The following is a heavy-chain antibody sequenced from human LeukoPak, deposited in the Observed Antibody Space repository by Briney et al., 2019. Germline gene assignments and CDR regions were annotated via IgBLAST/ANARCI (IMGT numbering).Heavy chain of an antibody. CDR1: GFTFSSYE. CDR2: ISSSGSTI. D-gene: IGHD3-10*02. V-gene: IGHV3-48*03. J-gene: IGHJ6*04. Sequence: GGSLRLTCAASGFTFSSYEMNCVRQAPGKGLEWVSYISSSGSTIYYADSVKGRFTISRDNAKNSLYLQMNSLRAEDTAVYYCAELGITMIGGVWGRGTTVTISS. CDR3: AELGITMIGGV.